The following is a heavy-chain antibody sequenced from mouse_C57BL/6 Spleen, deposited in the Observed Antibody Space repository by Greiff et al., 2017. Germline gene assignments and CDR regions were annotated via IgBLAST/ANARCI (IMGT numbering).Heavy chain of an antibody. D-gene: IGHD3-3*01. CDR1: GFSLTSYG. V-gene: IGHV2-2*01. CDR3: ARNEGDDYWYFDV. Sequence: VHLVESGPGLVQPSQSLSITCTVSGFSLTSYGVHWVRQSPGKGLEWLGVIWSGGSTDYNAAFISRLSISKDNSKSQVFFKMNSLQADDTAIYYCARNEGDDYWYFDVWGTGTTVTVSS. J-gene: IGHJ1*03. CDR2: IWSGGST.